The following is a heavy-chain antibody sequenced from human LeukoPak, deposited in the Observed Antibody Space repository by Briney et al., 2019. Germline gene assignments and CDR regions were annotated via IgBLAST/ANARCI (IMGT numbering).Heavy chain of an antibody. Sequence: SETLSLTCTVSGGSISSYYWSWIRQPPGKGLEYIGYTHYSGSTNYNPSLKSRVTISLGTSENQFSLKLSSVTAADTAVYYCASGYCGGACQLGGVDMWGQGTMVTVSS. J-gene: IGHJ3*02. CDR2: THYSGST. V-gene: IGHV4-59*01. CDR1: GGSISSYY. D-gene: IGHD2-21*02. CDR3: ASGYCGGACQLGGVDM.